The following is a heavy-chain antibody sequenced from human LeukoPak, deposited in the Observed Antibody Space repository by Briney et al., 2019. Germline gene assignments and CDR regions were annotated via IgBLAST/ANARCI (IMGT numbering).Heavy chain of an antibody. CDR3: ARDAHYDSSGFDY. V-gene: IGHV3-7*01. J-gene: IGHJ4*02. Sequence: PGGSLRLSCAASGFTFSSYWMSWVRQAPGKGLEWVANIKQDGSEKYYVDSVKGRFTISRDNAKNSLYLQMNSLRAEDTAVYYCARDAHYDSSGFDYWGQGTLVTVSS. CDR1: GFTFSSYW. CDR2: IKQDGSEK. D-gene: IGHD3-22*01.